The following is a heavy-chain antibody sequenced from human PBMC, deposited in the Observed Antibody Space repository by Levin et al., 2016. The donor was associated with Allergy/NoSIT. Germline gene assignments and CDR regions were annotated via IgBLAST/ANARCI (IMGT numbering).Heavy chain of an antibody. CDR2: IYYSGST. Sequence: WIRQPPGKGLEWIGSIYYSGSTYYNPSLKSRVTISVDTSKNQFSLKLTSVTAADTAVYYCASQSKYYYGGSGYYQPYYFDYWAQGTLVTVSS. J-gene: IGHJ4*02. D-gene: IGHD3-22*01. V-gene: IGHV4-39*01. CDR3: ASQSKYYYGGSGYYQPYYFDY.